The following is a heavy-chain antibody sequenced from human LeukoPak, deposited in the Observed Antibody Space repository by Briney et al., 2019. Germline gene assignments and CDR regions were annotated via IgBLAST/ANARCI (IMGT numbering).Heavy chain of an antibody. D-gene: IGHD6-19*01. Sequence: ASVKVSCKGSGYTFTSIGLSWVRQAPGQGLEWMGWIDNYSGDTEYAQNFQGGVTMTTDTTTSTAYMELRSLRSDDTAVYYCARDYSIRVAASSYGMDVWGQGTTVTVSS. V-gene: IGHV1-18*01. CDR3: ARDYSIRVAASSYGMDV. J-gene: IGHJ6*02. CDR1: GYTFTSIG. CDR2: IDNYSGDT.